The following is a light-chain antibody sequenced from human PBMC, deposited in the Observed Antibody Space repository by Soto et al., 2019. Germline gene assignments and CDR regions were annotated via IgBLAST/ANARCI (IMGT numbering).Light chain of an antibody. V-gene: IGLV2-23*01. CDR1: SSDVGSYNL. CDR2: EGS. Sequence: QSALTQPASVSGSPGQSITISCTGTSSDVGSYNLVSWYQQHPGKAHKLMIYEGSKRPSGVSNRFSGSKSGNTASLTISGLQAEDEADDYCCSYAGSRVFGGGTKLTVL. J-gene: IGLJ3*02. CDR3: CSYAGSRV.